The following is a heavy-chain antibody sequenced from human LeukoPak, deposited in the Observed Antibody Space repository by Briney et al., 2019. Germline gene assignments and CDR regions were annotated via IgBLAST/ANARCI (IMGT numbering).Heavy chain of an antibody. V-gene: IGHV1-8*01. CDR3: ATIAARYYYMDV. D-gene: IGHD6-25*01. CDR2: MNPNRGNT. CDR1: GYTFTSYD. J-gene: IGHJ6*03. Sequence: ASVKVSCKASGYTFTSYDINWVRQATGQGLEWMGWMNPNRGNTGYAQKFQGRVTMTRNNSISTAYMELSSLRSEDTAVYYCATIAARYYYMDVWGKGTTVTVSS.